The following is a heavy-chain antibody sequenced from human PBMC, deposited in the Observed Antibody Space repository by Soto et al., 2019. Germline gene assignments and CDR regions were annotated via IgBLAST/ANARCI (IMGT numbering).Heavy chain of an antibody. CDR2: IYSGGST. CDR3: ARFVRSCSATTCSTRADV. V-gene: IGHV4-61*01. J-gene: IGHJ6*02. Sequence: PSETLSLTCTVSGGFGNSDTHSGIWIRQTPGKRLEWIGFIYSGGSTKNPSLRSRVTMSVDTSKNQFSLKLRSVIVADTAVYHCARFVRSCSATTCSTRADVWGQGITVTVSS. CDR1: GGFGNSDTHS. D-gene: IGHD2-2*01.